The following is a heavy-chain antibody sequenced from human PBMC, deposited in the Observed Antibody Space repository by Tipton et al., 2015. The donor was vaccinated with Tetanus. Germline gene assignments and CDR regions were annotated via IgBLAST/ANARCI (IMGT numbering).Heavy chain of an antibody. D-gene: IGHD1-14*01. J-gene: IGHJ4*02. CDR2: IKSQTDGGTT. CDR1: GFTFSNAW. V-gene: IGHV3-15*01. Sequence: SLRLSCTASGFTFSNAWMSWVRQAPGKGLEWVGRIKSQTDGGTTDYAAPVKGRFTISRDDSKNTMYLQMNSLKTEDTAVYYCARHSPSLVPDNNWGQGTLVTVAS. CDR3: ARHSPSLVPDNN.